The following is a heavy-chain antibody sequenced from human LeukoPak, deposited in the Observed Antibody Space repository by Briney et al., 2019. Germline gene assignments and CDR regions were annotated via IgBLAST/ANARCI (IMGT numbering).Heavy chain of an antibody. CDR3: TRLRDDNYYYYYYMDV. Sequence: GGSLRLSCAASGFTFSGSAMHWVRQASGKGLEWVGRIRSKANSYATAYAASVKGRFTISRDDSKNTAYLQMNSLKTEDTAVYYCTRLRDDNYYYYYYMDVWGKGTTVTVSS. D-gene: IGHD5-24*01. J-gene: IGHJ6*03. CDR1: GFTFSGSA. V-gene: IGHV3-73*01. CDR2: IRSKANSYAT.